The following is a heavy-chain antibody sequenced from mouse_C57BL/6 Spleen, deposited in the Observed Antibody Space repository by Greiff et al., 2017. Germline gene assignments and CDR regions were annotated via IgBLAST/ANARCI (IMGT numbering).Heavy chain of an antibody. D-gene: IGHD6-5*01. Sequence: DVKLVESGGGLVKPGGSLKLSCAASGFTFSDYGMHWVRQAPEQGLEWVAYISSGSSTIYYADTVKGRFTFSRDKAKHALFRQMTSLGSEHTAMYYCARTYVFLRYFDVWGTGTTVTVSS. CDR1: GFTFSDYG. CDR3: ARTYVFLRYFDV. J-gene: IGHJ1*03. V-gene: IGHV5-17*01. CDR2: ISSGSSTI.